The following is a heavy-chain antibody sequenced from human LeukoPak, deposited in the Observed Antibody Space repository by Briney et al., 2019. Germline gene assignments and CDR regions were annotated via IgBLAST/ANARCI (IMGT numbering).Heavy chain of an antibody. V-gene: IGHV4-39*01. J-gene: IGHJ4*02. CDR2: IYYSGST. CDR1: GGSISSSSYY. D-gene: IGHD5-12*01. CDR3: ATWGVATNYFDY. Sequence: SETLSLTCTISGGSISSSSYYWGWIRQPPGKGLEWIGSIYYSGSTYYNPSLKSRVTISVDTSKNQFSLKLSSVTAADTAVYYCATWGVATNYFDYWGQGTLVTVSS.